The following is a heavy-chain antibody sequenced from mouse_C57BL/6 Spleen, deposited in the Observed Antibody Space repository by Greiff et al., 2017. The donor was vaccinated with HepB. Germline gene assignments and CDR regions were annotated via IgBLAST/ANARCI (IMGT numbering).Heavy chain of an antibody. V-gene: IGHV1-55*01. CDR1: GYTFTSYW. CDR3: ARINYYGSQREFAY. CDR2: IYPGSGST. Sequence: QVQLQQPGAELVKPGASVKMSCKASGYTFTSYWITWVKQRPGQGLEWIGDIYPGSGSTNYNEKFKSKATLTVDTSSSTAYMQLSSLTSEDSAVYYCARINYYGSQREFAYWGQGTLVTVSA. J-gene: IGHJ3*01. D-gene: IGHD1-1*01.